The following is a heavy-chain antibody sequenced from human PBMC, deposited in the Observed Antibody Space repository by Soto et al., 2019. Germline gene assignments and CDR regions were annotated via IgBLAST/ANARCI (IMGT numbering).Heavy chain of an antibody. J-gene: IGHJ6*04. CDR2: IYSGGST. CDR1: GFTVSSNY. V-gene: IGHV3-66*01. CDR3: ARDSTSYSMDV. Sequence: GGSLRLSCAASGFTVSSNYMSWVRQAPGKGLEWVSVIYSGGSTYYADSVKGSFTISRDNSKNTLYLQMNSLRAEDTAVYYCARDSTSYSMDVWGKGTTVTVSS.